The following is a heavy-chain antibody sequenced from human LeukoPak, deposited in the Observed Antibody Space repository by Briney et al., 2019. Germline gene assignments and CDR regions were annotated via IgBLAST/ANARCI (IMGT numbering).Heavy chain of an antibody. CDR1: GFTFSSDW. CDR3: ARLKYYYDSSGYPPAFDY. V-gene: IGHV3-7*01. Sequence: PGESLRLSCAVSGFTFSSDWMSWVRQAPGKGLEWVANIKQDGSEKYYVDSVKGRFTISRDNAKNSLYLQMNSLRAEDTAVYYCARLKYYYDSSGYPPAFDYWGQGTLVTVSS. D-gene: IGHD3-22*01. CDR2: IKQDGSEK. J-gene: IGHJ4*02.